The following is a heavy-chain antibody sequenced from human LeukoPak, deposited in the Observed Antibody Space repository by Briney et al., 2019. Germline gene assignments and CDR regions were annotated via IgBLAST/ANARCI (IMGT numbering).Heavy chain of an antibody. Sequence: SETLSLTCTVSGGSISSYYWSWIRQPPGKGLEWIGYIYYSGSTNYNPSLKSRVTISVDTSKNQFSPKLSSVTAADTAVYYCARWGIGGYSSYDSTAFDYWGQGTLVTVSS. J-gene: IGHJ4*02. CDR2: IYYSGST. CDR1: GGSISSYY. V-gene: IGHV4-59*01. CDR3: ARWGIGGYSSYDSTAFDY. D-gene: IGHD5-12*01.